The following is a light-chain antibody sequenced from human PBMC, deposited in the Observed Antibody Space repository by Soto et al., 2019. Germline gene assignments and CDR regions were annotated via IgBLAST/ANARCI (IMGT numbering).Light chain of an antibody. V-gene: IGKV3-20*01. CDR2: ETS. CDR1: ESVKNSY. J-gene: IGKJ2*01. Sequence: EIVLTQSPGTLSVSPGEGVTLSCRASESVKNSYVAWYQHKPGQAPRLLISETSTRASGVPHRFSGGGSGTDFTLTITTLEPEDFAVYYCQHYSTSPSYTFGQGNKLE. CDR3: QHYSTSPSYT.